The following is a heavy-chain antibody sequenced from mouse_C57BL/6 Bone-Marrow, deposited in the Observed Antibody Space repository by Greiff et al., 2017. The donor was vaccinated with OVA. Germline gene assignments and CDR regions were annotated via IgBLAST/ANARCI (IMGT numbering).Heavy chain of an antibody. Sequence: QVTLKVSGPGILQSSQTLSLTCSFSGFSLSTSGMGVSWIRQPSGKGLEWLAHIYWDDDKRSNPSLKSRLTISKDTSRNQVFLKITSVDTADTATYYCARRPHYYGSSGYAMDYWGQGTSVTVSS. J-gene: IGHJ4*01. V-gene: IGHV8-12*01. D-gene: IGHD1-1*01. CDR2: IYWDDDK. CDR3: ARRPHYYGSSGYAMDY. CDR1: GFSLSTSGMG.